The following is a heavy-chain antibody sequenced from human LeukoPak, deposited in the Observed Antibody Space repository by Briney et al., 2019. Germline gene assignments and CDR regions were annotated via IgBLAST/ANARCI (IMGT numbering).Heavy chain of an antibody. D-gene: IGHD5-18*01. Sequence: GGSLRLSCAASGFTFSSYSMNWVRQAPGKGLEWVSSISSSSTYIYYADSVKGRFTISRDNAKNSLYLQMNSLRVEDTAVYYCARDLGGYSYGHGYWGQGTLVTVSS. J-gene: IGHJ4*02. CDR1: GFTFSSYS. CDR3: ARDLGGYSYGHGY. V-gene: IGHV3-21*01. CDR2: ISSSSTYI.